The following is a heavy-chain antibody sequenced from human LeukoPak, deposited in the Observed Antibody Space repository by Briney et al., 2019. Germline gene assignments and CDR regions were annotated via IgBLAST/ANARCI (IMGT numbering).Heavy chain of an antibody. CDR1: GGTFSSYA. CDR2: IIPIFGTA. V-gene: IGHV1-69*01. J-gene: IGHJ4*02. CDR3: AREVQYYYGSGSNYYDY. D-gene: IGHD3-10*01. Sequence: PVKVSCKASGGTFSSYAISWVRQAPGQGLEWMGGIIPIFGTANYAQKFQGRVTITADESTSTAYMELSSLRSEDTAVYYCAREVQYYYGSGSNYYDYWGQGTLVTVSS.